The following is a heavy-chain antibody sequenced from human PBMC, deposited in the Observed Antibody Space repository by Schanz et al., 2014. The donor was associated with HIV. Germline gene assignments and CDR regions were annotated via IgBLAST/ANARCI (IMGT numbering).Heavy chain of an antibody. J-gene: IGHJ4*01. CDR2: FNVMLSKI. CDR3: ARVDNWNYVPDY. CDR1: GGTFRSNA. V-gene: IGHV1-69*01. Sequence: QVQLVQSGAEVKKTGSPVKVSCKASGGTFRSNAITWVRQAPGQGLEWIGHFNVMLSKINSAQKFQGRVSMTADPSTNTAYMEMRGLRSDDTAMYYCARVDNWNYVPDYWGQGTLVTVSS. D-gene: IGHD1-7*01.